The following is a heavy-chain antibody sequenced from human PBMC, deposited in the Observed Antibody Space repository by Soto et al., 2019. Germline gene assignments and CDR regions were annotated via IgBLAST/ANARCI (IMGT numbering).Heavy chain of an antibody. J-gene: IGHJ4*02. CDR1: GGSISSSSYY. CDR3: ARPGLRYFD. Sequence: SETLSLTCTVSGGSISSSSYYWGWIRQHPGKGLEWIGYIYYSGSTYYNPSLKSRVTISVDTSKNQFSLKLSSVTAADTAIYYCARPGLRYFDWGEGTLVTVSS. D-gene: IGHD3-9*01. V-gene: IGHV4-31*03. CDR2: IYYSGST.